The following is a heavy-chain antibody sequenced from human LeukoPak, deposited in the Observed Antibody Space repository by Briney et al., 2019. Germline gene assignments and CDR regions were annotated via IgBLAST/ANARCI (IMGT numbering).Heavy chain of an antibody. CDR3: ARDHRFGEFPDY. CDR1: AGSISSYY. D-gene: IGHD3-10*01. V-gene: IGHV4-59*01. Sequence: SETLSLTCTVSAGSISSYYWSCIRQPPAQGLEWIGYIYYSGSTNYNPSLKGRVTISVDTSKNQFSLKLSSVTAADMAVYYCARDHRFGEFPDYWGQGTLVTVSS. CDR2: IYYSGST. J-gene: IGHJ4*02.